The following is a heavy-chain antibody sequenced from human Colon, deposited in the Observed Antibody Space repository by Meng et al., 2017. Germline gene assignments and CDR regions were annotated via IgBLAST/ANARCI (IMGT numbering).Heavy chain of an antibody. D-gene: IGHD3-3*01. Sequence: QVQRVESGAEVKKPGPAVKVSCKAYRYTFTSYDFHWLRQATGQGLEWMGWINTANGNAVYSETFQGRLTITRDASASTVNMELSSLGSEDTAVYYCATDFSPRGDYWGQGTLVTVSS. CDR3: ATDFSPRGDY. J-gene: IGHJ4*02. CDR1: RYTFTSYD. V-gene: IGHV1-3*04. CDR2: INTANGNA.